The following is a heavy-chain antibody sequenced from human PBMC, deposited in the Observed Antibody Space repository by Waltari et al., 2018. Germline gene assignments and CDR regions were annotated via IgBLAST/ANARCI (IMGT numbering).Heavy chain of an antibody. CDR2: ISAYNGDT. Sequence: QVQLVQSGAEVKQPGASVKVSCEASGSTFNAYALSWVRQAPGQGLEWMGWISAYNGDTNYAQKFQGRVTMTTDTSTNTAYMELKNLRSDDTAVYYCAREYNYFDFWGQGSLVTVSS. V-gene: IGHV1-18*01. CDR1: GSTFNAYA. J-gene: IGHJ4*02. D-gene: IGHD1-20*01. CDR3: AREYNYFDF.